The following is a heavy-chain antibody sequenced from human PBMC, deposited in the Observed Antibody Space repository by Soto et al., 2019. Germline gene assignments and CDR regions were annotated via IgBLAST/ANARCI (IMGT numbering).Heavy chain of an antibody. CDR2: ISYDGSNK. J-gene: IGHJ4*02. Sequence: PRLSCAASGFTFSYYSMHWVRQAPGKGLEWVAVISYDGSNKYYADSVKGRFIISRDNSKNRLYLQMNSLRAEDTAVYYCAKGPPLDYWGQGTLVTVSS. CDR1: GFTFSYYS. V-gene: IGHV3-30*18. CDR3: AKGPPLDY.